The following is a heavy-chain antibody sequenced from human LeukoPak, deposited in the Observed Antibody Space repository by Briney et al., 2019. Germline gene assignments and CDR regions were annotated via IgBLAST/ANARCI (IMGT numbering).Heavy chain of an antibody. J-gene: IGHJ4*02. CDR1: GFTFSSYG. Sequence: PGGSPRLSCAASGFTFSSYGMHWVRQAPGKGLEWVAVISYDGSNKYYADSVKGRFTISRDNSKNTLYLQMNSLRAEDTAVYYCAKDQTPSSSQFDYWGQGTLVTVSS. CDR2: ISYDGSNK. CDR3: AKDQTPSSSQFDY. D-gene: IGHD2-2*01. V-gene: IGHV3-30*18.